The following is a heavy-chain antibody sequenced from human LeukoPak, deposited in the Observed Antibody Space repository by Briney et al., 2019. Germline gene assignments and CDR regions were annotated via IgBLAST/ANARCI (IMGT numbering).Heavy chain of an antibody. J-gene: IGHJ4*02. D-gene: IGHD3-10*01. CDR1: GFTFSNAW. CDR2: IKSKTDGGTT. CDR3: TTADLRYYYGSGYFDY. Sequence: GGSLRLSCAASGFTFSNAWMSWVRQAPGKGLEWVGRIKSKTDGGTTDYAAPVKGRFTISRDDSKNTLYPQMNSLKTEDTAVYYCTTADLRYYYGSGYFDYWGQGTLVTVSS. V-gene: IGHV3-15*01.